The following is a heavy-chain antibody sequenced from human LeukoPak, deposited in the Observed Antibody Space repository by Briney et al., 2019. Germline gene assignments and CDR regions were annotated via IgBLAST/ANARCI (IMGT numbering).Heavy chain of an antibody. V-gene: IGHV1-2*06. CDR3: ARPHTVLYNWFDP. CDR2: INPNSGGT. CDR1: GYPFTGYY. D-gene: IGHD4-11*01. J-gene: IGHJ5*02. Sequence: ASVKVSCKASGYPFTGYYIHWVRQAPGQGLEWMGRINPNSGGTNYAQKFQGRVTMTRDTSISTAYMELSRLRSDDTAVYYCARPHTVLYNWFDPWGQGTLVTVSS.